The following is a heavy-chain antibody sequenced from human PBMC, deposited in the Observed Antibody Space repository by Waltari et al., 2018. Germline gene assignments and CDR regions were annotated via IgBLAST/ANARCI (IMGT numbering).Heavy chain of an antibody. CDR3: ARVTVVIREVDY. CDR2: IYYSGST. V-gene: IGHV4-30-4*08. D-gene: IGHD2-15*01. Sequence: QVQLQESGPGLVKPSQTLSLTCTVSGGSISSGDYSWRWIRQPPGKGLEWIGYIYYSGSTYYNPSLKSRVTISVDTSKNQFSLKLSSVTAADTAVYYCARVTVVIREVDYWGQGTLVTVSS. CDR1: GGSISSGDYS. J-gene: IGHJ4*02.